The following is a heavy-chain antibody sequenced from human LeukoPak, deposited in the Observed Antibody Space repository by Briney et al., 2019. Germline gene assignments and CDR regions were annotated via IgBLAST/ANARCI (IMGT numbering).Heavy chain of an antibody. Sequence: SETLSLTCAVYGGSFSGYYWSWIRQPPGKGLKWIGEINHSGGTNYNPSLKSRVTISVDTSKNQFSLKLSSVTAADTAVYYCARYFESMYYFDYWGQGTLVTVSS. V-gene: IGHV4-34*01. CDR1: GGSFSGYY. CDR3: ARYFESMYYFDY. J-gene: IGHJ4*02. D-gene: IGHD3-9*01. CDR2: INHSGGT.